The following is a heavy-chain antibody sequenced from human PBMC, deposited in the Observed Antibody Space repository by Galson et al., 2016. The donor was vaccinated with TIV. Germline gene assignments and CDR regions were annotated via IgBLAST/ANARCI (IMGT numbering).Heavy chain of an antibody. CDR2: FDPEQHKQ. CDR1: GDSLSDLS. V-gene: IGHV1-24*01. J-gene: IGHJ4*02. D-gene: IGHD2/OR15-2a*01. CDR3: ASVAWFPGLSLDN. Sequence: SVKVSCKVSGDSLSDLSMHWVRQAPGKGLEWMGGFDPEQHKQIYAKKLQGRVTLTEDTSTDTAFLELSSLSFEDTAVYYCASVAWFPGLSLDNWGQGTLVIVSS.